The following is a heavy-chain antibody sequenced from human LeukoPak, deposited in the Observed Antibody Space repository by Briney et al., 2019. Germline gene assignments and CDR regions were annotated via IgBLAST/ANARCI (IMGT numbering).Heavy chain of an antibody. J-gene: IGHJ4*02. D-gene: IGHD4-17*01. CDR2: ISGSGGST. CDR3: ATTLGVTTGY. CDR1: GFTFSSYA. Sequence: GGSLRLSCTASGFTFSSYAMSWVRQAPGKGLEWVSAISGSGGSTYYADSVKGRFTISRDNSKNTLYLQMNSLRAEDTAVYYCATTLGVTTGYWGQGTLVTVSS. V-gene: IGHV3-23*01.